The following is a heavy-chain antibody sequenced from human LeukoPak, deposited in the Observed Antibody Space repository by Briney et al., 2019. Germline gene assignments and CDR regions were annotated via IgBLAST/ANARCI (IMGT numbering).Heavy chain of an antibody. D-gene: IGHD4-11*01. Sequence: GGSLRLSCAASGFTFSNYEMNWVRQAPGKGLEWVANIKQDGSEKYYVDSVKGRFTISRDNAKNSLYLQMNSLRAEDTAVYYCAREPHDYSNFYYYYYYMDVWGKGTTVTVSS. CDR3: AREPHDYSNFYYYYYYMDV. V-gene: IGHV3-7*01. CDR2: IKQDGSEK. CDR1: GFTFSNYE. J-gene: IGHJ6*03.